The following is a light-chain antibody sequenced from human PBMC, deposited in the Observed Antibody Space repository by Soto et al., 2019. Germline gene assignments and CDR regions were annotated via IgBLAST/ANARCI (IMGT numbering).Light chain of an antibody. V-gene: IGKV1-27*01. CDR2: AAS. CDR3: QKYNSARSIT. J-gene: IGKJ5*01. CDR1: QGISNY. Sequence: DIQMTQSPSSLSASVGDRVTITCRASQGISNYLAWYQQKPGKVPKLLIYAASTSQSGVPSRFSGSGSGTDFTLTISSLQPEDVATYYCQKYNSARSITFGQGTLLEIK.